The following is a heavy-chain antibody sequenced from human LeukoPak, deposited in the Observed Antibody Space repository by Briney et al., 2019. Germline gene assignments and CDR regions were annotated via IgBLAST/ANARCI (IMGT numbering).Heavy chain of an antibody. CDR3: ASLERELRVFDY. J-gene: IGHJ4*02. V-gene: IGHV4-61*02. CDR2: IYTSGST. D-gene: IGHD1-26*01. Sequence: SETLSLTCTASGYSISSGSYYWSWIRQPAGKGLEWIGRIYTSGSTNYNPSLKSRVTISVDTSKNQFSLKLSSVTAADTAVYYCASLERELRVFDYWGQGTLVTVSS. CDR1: GYSISSGSYY.